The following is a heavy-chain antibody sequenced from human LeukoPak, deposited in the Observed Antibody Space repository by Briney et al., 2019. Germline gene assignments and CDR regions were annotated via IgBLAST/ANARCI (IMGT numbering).Heavy chain of an antibody. D-gene: IGHD2-2*01. CDR1: GGSISSSSYY. CDR3: ARHAPYCSSTSCFDP. CDR2: IYYSGGT. Sequence: SETLSLTCTVSGGSISSSSYYWGWIRQPPGKGLEWIGSIYYSGGTYYNPSLKSRVAMSVDTSKNQFSLKLSSVTAADTAVYYCARHAPYCSSTSCFDPWGQGTLVTVSS. J-gene: IGHJ5*02. V-gene: IGHV4-39*01.